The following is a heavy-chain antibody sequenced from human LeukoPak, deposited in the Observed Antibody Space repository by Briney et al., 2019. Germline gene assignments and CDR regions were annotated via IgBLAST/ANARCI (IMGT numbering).Heavy chain of an antibody. Sequence: ASVKVSCKASGYTFTSYGISWVRQAPGQGLEWMGWINPNSGGTNYAQKFQGRVTMTRDTSISTAYMELSRLRSDDTAVYYCTLNMCSGGSCYFDYWGQGTLVTVSS. V-gene: IGHV1-2*02. D-gene: IGHD2-15*01. J-gene: IGHJ4*02. CDR2: INPNSGGT. CDR1: GYTFTSYG. CDR3: TLNMCSGGSCYFDY.